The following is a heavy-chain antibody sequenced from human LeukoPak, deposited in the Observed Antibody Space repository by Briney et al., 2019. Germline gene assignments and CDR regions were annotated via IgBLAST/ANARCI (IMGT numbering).Heavy chain of an antibody. V-gene: IGHV3-49*04. D-gene: IGHD5-18*01. CDR2: IRSRAYGGTT. J-gene: IGHJ6*02. CDR3: ARGPIQQWLYNGMDV. CDR1: EFTFGDHA. Sequence: GRSLRLSCTASEFTFGDHAMSWVRQAPGKGLEWVGCIRSRAYGGTTEYAPAVKGRFLISRDDSKSIAYLHMNSLKTEDTAVYYCARGPIQQWLYNGMDVWGQGTTVSVSS.